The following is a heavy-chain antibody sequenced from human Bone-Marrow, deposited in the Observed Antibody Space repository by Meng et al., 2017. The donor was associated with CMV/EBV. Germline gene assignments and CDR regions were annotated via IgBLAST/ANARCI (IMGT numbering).Heavy chain of an antibody. CDR3: ALGVVAVIANPIHYYYYGMDV. CDR2: IIPIFGTA. CDR1: GGTFSSYA. V-gene: IGHV1-69*05. Sequence: SVKVSCKASGGTFSSYAISWVRQAPGQGLEWMGGIIPIFGTANYAQKFQGRVTITTDESTSTAYMELSSLRSEDTAVYYCALGVVAVIANPIHYYYYGMDVWGQGTTVTVSS. D-gene: IGHD2-21*01. J-gene: IGHJ6*02.